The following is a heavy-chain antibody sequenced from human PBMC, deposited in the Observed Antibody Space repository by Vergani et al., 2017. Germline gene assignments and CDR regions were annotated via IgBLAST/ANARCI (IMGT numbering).Heavy chain of an antibody. D-gene: IGHD4/OR15-4a*01. CDR2: ISYDGGNK. J-gene: IGHJ4*02. V-gene: IGHV3-30-3*01. Sequence: VRLLESGGGLVQPGGSLRLSCAASGFTFSSYAMHWVRQAPGKGLEWVAVISYDGGNKYYADSVKGRFTISRDNSKNTLYLQMNSLRAEDTAVYYCARGRVLTGGSDYWGQGTLVTVSP. CDR3: ARGRVLTGGSDY. CDR1: GFTFSSYA.